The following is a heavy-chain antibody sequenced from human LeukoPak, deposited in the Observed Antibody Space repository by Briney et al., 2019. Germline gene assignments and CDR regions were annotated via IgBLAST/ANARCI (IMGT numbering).Heavy chain of an antibody. V-gene: IGHV3-7*03. CDR1: GFTFSNYW. CDR3: ARETPYGSLTFDY. D-gene: IGHD3-10*01. CDR2: THGSEK. J-gene: IGHJ4*02. Sequence: GGSLRLSCVASGFTFSNYWMSWVRQAPGRGREWGANTHGSEKNYVDTVKGRFTISRDNAKNSLYLQMNSLRAEDTAMYYCARETPYGSLTFDYWGQGTLVTVSS.